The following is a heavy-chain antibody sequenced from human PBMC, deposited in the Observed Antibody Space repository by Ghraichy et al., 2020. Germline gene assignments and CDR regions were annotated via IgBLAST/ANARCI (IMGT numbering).Heavy chain of an antibody. CDR2: INLDGSDK. CDR3: ARDTTLDY. D-gene: IGHD3-10*02. J-gene: IGHJ4*02. CDR1: GFTFSSYW. Sequence: GGSLRLSCAASGFTFSSYWMTWVRQAPGKGLEWVANINLDGSDKDYVESVKGRFTISRGNAKNSLYLQMNSLRPEDTAIYYCARDTTLDYWGQGTLVTVSS. V-gene: IGHV3-7*03.